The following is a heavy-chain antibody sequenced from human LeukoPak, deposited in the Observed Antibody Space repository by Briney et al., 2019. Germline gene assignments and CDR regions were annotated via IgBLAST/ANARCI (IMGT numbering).Heavy chain of an antibody. CDR1: GGSISTYY. J-gene: IGHJ4*02. Sequence: SETLSLTCSVSGGSISTYYWSWIRQPPGRGLECIGYFYYSGSTNYNPSLKGRVTISVDTSKNQLSLELSSVTAADTAVYYCARDRYYPFDYWGQGTLVTVSS. V-gene: IGHV4-59*12. CDR2: FYYSGST. D-gene: IGHD3-22*01. CDR3: ARDRYYPFDY.